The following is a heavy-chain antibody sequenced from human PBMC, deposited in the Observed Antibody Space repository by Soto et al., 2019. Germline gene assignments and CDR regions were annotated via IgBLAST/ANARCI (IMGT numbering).Heavy chain of an antibody. CDR1: GFTVSSNY. V-gene: IGHV3-53*01. CDR3: ARDRVESGYPEYFQH. CDR2: IYSGGST. Sequence: EVQLVESGGGFIQPGGSLRLSCAASGFTVSSNYMSWVRQAPGKGLEWVSVIYSGGSTYYADSVKGRFTISRDNSKNTLYLQMTSLRAEDTAVDYCARDRVESGYPEYFQHWGQGTLVTVSS. D-gene: IGHD3-22*01. J-gene: IGHJ1*01.